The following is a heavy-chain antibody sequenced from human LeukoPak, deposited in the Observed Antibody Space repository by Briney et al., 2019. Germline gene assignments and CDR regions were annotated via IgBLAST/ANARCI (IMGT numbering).Heavy chain of an antibody. CDR3: AKEVNSGSTGDYFDY. CDR1: GFTFSSYG. Sequence: PGRSLRLSCAASGFTFSSYGMHWVRQAPGKGLEWVAVISYDGSNKYYADSVKGRFTISRDNSKNTLYLQINSLRAEDTAVYYCAKEVNSGSTGDYFDYWGQGTLVTVSS. J-gene: IGHJ4*02. V-gene: IGHV3-30*18. D-gene: IGHD1-26*01. CDR2: ISYDGSNK.